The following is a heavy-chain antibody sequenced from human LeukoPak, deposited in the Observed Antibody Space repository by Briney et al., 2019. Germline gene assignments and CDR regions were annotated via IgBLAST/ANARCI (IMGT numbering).Heavy chain of an antibody. CDR3: ARDRAGYCSSTSCYTMDY. Sequence: ASVKVSCKASGYTFTGYYMHWVRQAPGQGLEWMGWINSNSGGTNYAQKFQGRVTMTRDTSISTAYMELSRLRSDDTAVYYCARDRAGYCSSTSCYTMDYWGQGTLVTVSS. CDR2: INSNSGGT. V-gene: IGHV1-2*02. D-gene: IGHD2-2*02. J-gene: IGHJ4*02. CDR1: GYTFTGYY.